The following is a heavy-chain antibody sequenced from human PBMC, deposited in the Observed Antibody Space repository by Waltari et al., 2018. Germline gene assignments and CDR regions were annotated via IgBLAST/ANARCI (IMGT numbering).Heavy chain of an antibody. J-gene: IGHJ4*02. D-gene: IGHD3-3*01. CDR2: FDPEEGET. Sequence: QVQLVQSGAEVKKPGASVKVSCKVSGYTLTELSMHWVRQAPGKGLEWMGGFDPEEGETIDALKFQGRVTMTEDTSTDTAYMELSSLRSEDTAVYYCANGGRFLESKHFDYWGQGTLVTVSS. CDR1: GYTLTELS. V-gene: IGHV1-24*01. CDR3: ANGGRFLESKHFDY.